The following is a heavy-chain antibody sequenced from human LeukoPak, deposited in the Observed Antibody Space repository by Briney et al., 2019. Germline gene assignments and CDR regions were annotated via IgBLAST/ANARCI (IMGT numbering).Heavy chain of an antibody. V-gene: IGHV3-74*01. J-gene: IGHJ4*02. D-gene: IGHD2-15*01. CDR2: INSDGSGS. CDR1: GFTFSSSW. CDR3: ARGRYCRGGSCHFDY. Sequence: GGSLRLSCAASGFTFSSSWMHWVRQAPGKGLVWVSRINSDGSGSSYADSLKGRFTISRDNAKNTLYLQMNSLRAEDTAVYYCARGRYCRGGSCHFDYWGQGTLVTVSS.